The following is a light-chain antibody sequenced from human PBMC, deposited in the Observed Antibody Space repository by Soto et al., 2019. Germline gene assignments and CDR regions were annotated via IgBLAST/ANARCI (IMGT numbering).Light chain of an antibody. V-gene: IGLV2-14*01. CDR1: SSDVGGYNY. Sequence: QSALTQPASVSGSPGQSITISCTGTSSDVGGYNYVSWFQKHPGIAPKLMIYEVSNRPSGVSDRFSGSKSGSTASLTISGLQADDEADYYCCSYTSSSTYAFGSGTKLTVL. J-gene: IGLJ1*01. CDR2: EVS. CDR3: CSYTSSSTYA.